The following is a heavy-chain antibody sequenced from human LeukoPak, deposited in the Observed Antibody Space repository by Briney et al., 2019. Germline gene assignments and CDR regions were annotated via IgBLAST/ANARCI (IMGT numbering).Heavy chain of an antibody. V-gene: IGHV4-4*07. CDR1: GGFIHTYN. Sequence: SETLSLTCTVSGGFIHTYNWLWIRQPAGKGLEWVGRNIVAGNSYYNPSLKGRVSISVDRPNNRFSLELTSVTAADTAVYYCARDREHSYGSDLDHWGQGILVTVSS. CDR3: ARDREHSYGSDLDH. CDR2: NIVAGNS. J-gene: IGHJ4*02. D-gene: IGHD5-18*01.